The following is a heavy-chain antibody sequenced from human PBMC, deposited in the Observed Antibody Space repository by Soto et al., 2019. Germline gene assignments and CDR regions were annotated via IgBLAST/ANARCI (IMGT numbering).Heavy chain of an antibody. CDR2: IYKSTTT. D-gene: IGHD2-15*01. CDR3: ARGRYCLTGRCFPNWFDS. CDR1: GDSISTVDYF. V-gene: IGHV4-30-4*01. J-gene: IGHJ5*01. Sequence: QVHLLESGPGLVKPSQTLSPTCSVSGDSISTVDYFWAWIRQPPGQALEYIGYIYKSTTTYYNPSFESRVAISLDTVKSQFSLNVTPVTAADTAVYFCARGRYCLTGRCFPNWFDSWGQGTLVTVSS.